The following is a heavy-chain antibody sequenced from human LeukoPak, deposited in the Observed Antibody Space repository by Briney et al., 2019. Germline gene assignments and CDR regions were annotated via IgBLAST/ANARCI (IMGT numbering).Heavy chain of an antibody. Sequence: SETLSLTRTVSGGSISSSSYYWGWIRQPPGKGLEWIGSIYHSGSTLYNPSLKSRVTISVDTSKNQFSLKVSSVTAADTAVFYCARYLLLPHYLDSWGQGTLVTVSS. J-gene: IGHJ4*02. CDR3: ARYLLLPHYLDS. CDR2: IYHSGST. CDR1: GGSISSSSYY. V-gene: IGHV4-39*07. D-gene: IGHD3-9*01.